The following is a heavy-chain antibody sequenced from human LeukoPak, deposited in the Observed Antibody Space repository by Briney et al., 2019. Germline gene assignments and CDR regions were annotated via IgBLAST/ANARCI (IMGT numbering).Heavy chain of an antibody. CDR2: INHSGST. J-gene: IGHJ5*02. V-gene: IGHV4-34*01. D-gene: IGHD3-3*01. Sequence: PSETLSLTCAVHCGSFSGYYWSWIRQPPGKGLEWIGEINHSGSTNYNPSLKSRVTISVDTSKNQFSLKLSSVTAADTAVYYCARGRLTIFGVVTEKFYNWFDPWGQGTLVTVSS. CDR3: ARGRLTIFGVVTEKFYNWFDP. CDR1: CGSFSGYY.